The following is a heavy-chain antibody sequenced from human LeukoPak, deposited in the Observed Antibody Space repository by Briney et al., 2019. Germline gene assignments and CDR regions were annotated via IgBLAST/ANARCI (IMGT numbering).Heavy chain of an antibody. CDR2: INHSGST. V-gene: IGHV4-34*01. D-gene: IGHD3-22*01. Sequence: SETLSLTCAVYGGSFSGYYWSWIRQPPGKGLEWIGEINHSGSTNYNPSLKSRVTISVDTSKNQFSLKLSSVTAADTAVYYWASRYDPSYYDSSGYYFLGQGTLVTVSS. CDR3: ASRYDPSYYDSSGYYF. J-gene: IGHJ4*02. CDR1: GGSFSGYY.